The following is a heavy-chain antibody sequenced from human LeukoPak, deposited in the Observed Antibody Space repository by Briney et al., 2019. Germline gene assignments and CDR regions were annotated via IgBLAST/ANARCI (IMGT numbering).Heavy chain of an antibody. CDR2: ISYSGNT. V-gene: IGHV4-39*07. CDR1: GGSISNSDYF. D-gene: IGHD2-21*02. J-gene: IGHJ4*02. CDR3: ATLRGASTAVFDS. Sequence: PSETLSLTCTVSGGSISNSDYFWAWIRQPPGKGLEWVASISYSGNTFYNASFKSRATISRDTSKNQFSLKLSSVTAADTALYYCATLRGASTAVFDSWGQGALVTVSS.